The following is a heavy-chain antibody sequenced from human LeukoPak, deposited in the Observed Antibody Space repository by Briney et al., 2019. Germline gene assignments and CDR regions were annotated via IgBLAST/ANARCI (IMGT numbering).Heavy chain of an antibody. CDR2: ITNNDGTT. Sequence: GGSLRLSCAASGFTFNDYYMSWIRQAPGKGLKWISYITNNDGTTYYADSVKGRFTISRDNAKNSLYLQMNSLRAEDTAVYYCARDRGVVVAGMGYYFDYWGQGILVTVSS. CDR3: ARDRGVVVAGMGYYFDY. V-gene: IGHV3-11*01. D-gene: IGHD2-21*02. CDR1: GFTFNDYY. J-gene: IGHJ4*02.